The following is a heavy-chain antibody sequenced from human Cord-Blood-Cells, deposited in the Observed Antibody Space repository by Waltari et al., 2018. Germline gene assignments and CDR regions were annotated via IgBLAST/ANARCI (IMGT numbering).Heavy chain of an antibody. CDR2: IYYSVST. CDR1: GGPISSSSYY. CDR3: ARRAGIAARNWFDP. Sequence: QLQLQESGPGLVKPSETLSLTCTVSGGPISSSSYYWGWIRQPPGKGLEWIGSIYYSVSTYYNPSLKSRVTISVDTSKNQFSLKLSSVTAADTAVYYCARRAGIAARNWFDPWGQGTLVTVSS. V-gene: IGHV4-39*01. D-gene: IGHD6-6*01. J-gene: IGHJ5*02.